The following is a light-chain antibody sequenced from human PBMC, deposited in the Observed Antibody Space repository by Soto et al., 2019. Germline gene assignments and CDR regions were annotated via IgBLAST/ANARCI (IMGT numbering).Light chain of an antibody. CDR2: GNS. Sequence: QSVLTQPPSVSGAPGQRVTISCTGSSSNIGAGYDVHWYQQLPGTAPKLLIYGNSNRPSGVPDRFSGSKSDTSASLVITGLQTEDEADYYCQSSDTSLSGLVVFGGGTKLT. J-gene: IGLJ2*01. V-gene: IGLV1-40*01. CDR1: SSNIGAGYD. CDR3: QSSDTSLSGLVV.